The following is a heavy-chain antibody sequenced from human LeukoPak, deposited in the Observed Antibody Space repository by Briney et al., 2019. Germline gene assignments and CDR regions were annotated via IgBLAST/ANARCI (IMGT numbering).Heavy chain of an antibody. Sequence: SVKVSCKASGGSISSHPVSWVRQAPGQGLEWMGGIIPVFGTADYAQKFQGRITITADTSTSTVYMEWSGLRFEDTAVYYCARLSPYDFWSAYDIWGQGTMVTVSS. CDR1: GGSISSHP. CDR3: ARLSPYDFWSAYDI. J-gene: IGHJ3*02. CDR2: IIPVFGTA. D-gene: IGHD3-3*01. V-gene: IGHV1-69*06.